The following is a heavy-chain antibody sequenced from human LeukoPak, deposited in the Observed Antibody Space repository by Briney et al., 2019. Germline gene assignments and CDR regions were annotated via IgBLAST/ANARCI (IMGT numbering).Heavy chain of an antibody. V-gene: IGHV3-23*01. CDR3: AAKLPGGVYYFDF. J-gene: IGHJ4*02. CDR2: ISDTGRYI. D-gene: IGHD2-21*01. Sequence: GGSLRLSCVGSEFTFSNYDMTWVRQAPGKGLEWVSSISDTGRYIFSADSMRGRFSISRDNSANTLYLQMYTLRIEDTATYFCAAKLPGGVYYFDFWGQGTLVTVSS. CDR1: EFTFSNYD.